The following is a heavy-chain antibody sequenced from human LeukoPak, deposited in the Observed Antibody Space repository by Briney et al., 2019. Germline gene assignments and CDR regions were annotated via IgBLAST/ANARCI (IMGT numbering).Heavy chain of an antibody. V-gene: IGHV4-59*11. CDR3: AREGAAGNYFDY. CDR2: FYYSGNT. D-gene: IGHD6-13*01. CDR1: GGSISSHY. Sequence: SETLSLTCTVSGGSISSHYWSWIRQPPGKGLEWIGYFYYSGNTNYNPSLKSRVTISVDTSKNQFSLKLSSVTAADTAVYYCAREGAAGNYFDYWGQGTLVTVSS. J-gene: IGHJ4*02.